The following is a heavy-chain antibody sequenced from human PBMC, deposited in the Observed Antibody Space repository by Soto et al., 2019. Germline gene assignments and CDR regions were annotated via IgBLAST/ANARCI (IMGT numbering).Heavy chain of an antibody. D-gene: IGHD3-10*01. V-gene: IGHV3-66*01. J-gene: IGHJ5*02. CDR2: MYSGGGT. Sequence: EVQLVESGGGLVQAGGSLRLSCAASGFSVSNNYMSWVRQAPGKGLEWVSLMYSGGGTQYADSVKGRFILSRDNSKNTLHLHMNGLRAEDTAVYYCGRGYGDITMALDPWGQGTLVTVSS. CDR3: GRGYGDITMALDP. CDR1: GFSVSNNY.